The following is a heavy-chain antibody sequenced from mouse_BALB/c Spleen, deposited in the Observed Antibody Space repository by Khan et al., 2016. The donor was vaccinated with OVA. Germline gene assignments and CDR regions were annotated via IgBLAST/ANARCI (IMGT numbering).Heavy chain of an antibody. CDR3: ARAYYGNYREAMDY. CDR1: GFSLTGYG. D-gene: IGHD2-10*01. Sequence: VELVESGPGLVAPSHSLSITCTVSGFSLTGYGVNWVRQPPGKGLEWMGMIWGDGSTDYYSALNSRLSISNDNSKSQVFLKRNRLQTNDTARYYCARAYYGNYREAMDYWGQGTSVTVAS. V-gene: IGHV2-6-7*01. CDR2: IWGDGST. J-gene: IGHJ4*01.